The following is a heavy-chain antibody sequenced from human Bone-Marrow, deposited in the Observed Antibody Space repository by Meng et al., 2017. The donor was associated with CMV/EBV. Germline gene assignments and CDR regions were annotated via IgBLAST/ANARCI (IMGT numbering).Heavy chain of an antibody. J-gene: IGHJ5*02. V-gene: IGHV1-2*02. CDR2: INPNSGGT. CDR1: GYTFTGYY. D-gene: IGHD6-19*01. Sequence: ASVKVSCKASGYTFTGYYMHWVRQAPGQGLEWMGWINPNSGGTNYAQKFQGRVTMTRDTSISTAYMEVSRLRSDDTAVYYCAREIQIAVAGSWFDPWGQGTLVTVSS. CDR3: AREIQIAVAGSWFDP.